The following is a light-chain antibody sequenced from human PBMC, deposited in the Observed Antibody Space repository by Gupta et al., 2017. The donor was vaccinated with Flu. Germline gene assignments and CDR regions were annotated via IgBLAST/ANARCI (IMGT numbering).Light chain of an antibody. CDR1: QSVATN. CDR3: QHYNNWPPYT. V-gene: IGKV3-15*01. J-gene: IGKJ2*01. CDR2: GAI. Sequence: SPGERVTLSCRASQSVATNLAWYQQKPGQAPRLLIYGAIIRATDIPARFSGTGSGSGTEFTLTISSLQSEDFAVYYCQHYNNWPPYTFGQGTRLEI.